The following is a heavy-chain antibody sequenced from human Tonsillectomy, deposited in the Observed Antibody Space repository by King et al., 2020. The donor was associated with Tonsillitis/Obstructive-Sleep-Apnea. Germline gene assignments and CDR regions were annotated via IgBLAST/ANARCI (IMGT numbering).Heavy chain of an antibody. CDR3: ARAPGIAVAGMEYFQH. CDR1: GGTFSSYA. Sequence: QLVQSGAEVKKPGSSVKVSCRASGGTFSSYAISWVRQAPGQGLEWLGGIIPIFGTANYAQKFQGRVTITADESTSTAYMELSSLRSEDTAVYYCARAPGIAVAGMEYFQHWGQGTLVTVSS. J-gene: IGHJ1*01. V-gene: IGHV1-69*01. CDR2: IIPIFGTA. D-gene: IGHD6-19*01.